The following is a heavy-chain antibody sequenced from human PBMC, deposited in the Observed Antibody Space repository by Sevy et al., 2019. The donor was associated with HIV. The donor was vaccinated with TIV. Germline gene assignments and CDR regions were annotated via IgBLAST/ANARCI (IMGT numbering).Heavy chain of an antibody. D-gene: IGHD2-21*02. CDR1: GFTFSDYD. V-gene: IGHV3-30*04. CDR3: ARLFSCGGDCYYLDY. CDR2: MSHDGNYK. J-gene: IGHJ4*02. Sequence: GVSLRLSCAASGFTFSDYDMHWVRQAPGKGLEWAAVMSHDGNYKNHADSVKVRFTISRDNFKNTLYLQMNSLRVEDTAVYFCARLFSCGGDCYYLDYWGQGAPVTVSS.